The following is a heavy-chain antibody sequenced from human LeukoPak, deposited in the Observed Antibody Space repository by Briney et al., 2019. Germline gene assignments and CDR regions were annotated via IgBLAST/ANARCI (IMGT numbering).Heavy chain of an antibody. CDR2: IICRGGHT. Sequence: GGSLRLSYAASGFTFSSYPMSLVRQAPGEGLEVVSAIICRGGHTFYPVPEKARLTISRDISKNALHQQEISLRPEDAAVYYFAKSPPGIAAAVAWFDPWGQGALVTVSS. CDR1: GFTFSSYP. J-gene: IGHJ5*02. V-gene: IGHV3-23*01. D-gene: IGHD6-13*01. CDR3: AKSPPGIAAAVAWFDP.